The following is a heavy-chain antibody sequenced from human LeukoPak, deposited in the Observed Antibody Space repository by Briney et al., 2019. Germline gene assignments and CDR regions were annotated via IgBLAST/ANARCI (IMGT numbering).Heavy chain of an antibody. CDR1: GGSISSYY. Sequence: SETLSLTCTVSGGSISSYYWSWIRQPPGKGLEWIGYIYYSGSTNYNPSLKSRVTISVDTSKNQFSLKLSSVTAADTAVYYCARGQGSPDFDYWGQGTLVTVSS. J-gene: IGHJ4*02. CDR2: IYYSGST. CDR3: ARGQGSPDFDY. D-gene: IGHD6-6*01. V-gene: IGHV4-59*01.